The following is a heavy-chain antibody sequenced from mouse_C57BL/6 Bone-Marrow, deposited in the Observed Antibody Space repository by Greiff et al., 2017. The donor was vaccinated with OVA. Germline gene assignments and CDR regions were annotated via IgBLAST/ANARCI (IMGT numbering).Heavy chain of an antibody. V-gene: IGHV1-59*01. CDR1: GYTFTSYW. CDR3: SRLGNNVVYLDY. CDR2: IDPSDSYT. D-gene: IGHD2-1*01. Sequence: QVQLQQPGAELVRPGTSVKLSCKASGYTFTSYWMHWVKQRPGQGLEWIGVIDPSDSYTNYNQKFKGKATLTVDTSSSTAYMQLSSLTSDDSSVYYWSRLGNNVVYLDYGGQGTTLTVSS. J-gene: IGHJ2*01.